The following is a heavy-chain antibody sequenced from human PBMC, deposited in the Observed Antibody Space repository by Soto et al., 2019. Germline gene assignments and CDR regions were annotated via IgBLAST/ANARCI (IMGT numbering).Heavy chain of an antibody. CDR1: GDSVSSNSAA. J-gene: IGHJ4*02. V-gene: IGHV6-1*01. CDR2: TYYRSKWYN. Sequence: QVQLQQSGPGLVKPSQTLSVTCGISGDSVSSNSAAWNWLRQSPSRGLEWLGRTYYRSKWYNDYAVSVESRITIHPDTSKDHCSLQLNFVTPEDTAVYFCARGEQYSGRIFDYWGQGTLVTVSS. CDR3: ARGEQYSGRIFDY. D-gene: IGHD1-26*01.